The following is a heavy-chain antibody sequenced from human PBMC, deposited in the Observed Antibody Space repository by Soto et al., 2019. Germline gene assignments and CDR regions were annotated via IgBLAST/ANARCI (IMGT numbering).Heavy chain of an antibody. J-gene: IGHJ6*02. CDR1: GFSFSDYY. V-gene: IGHV3-11*04. CDR2: IDFSSNSI. D-gene: IGHD5-18*01. Sequence: GGSLRLSCAASGFSFSDYYMSWIRQAPGKGLEWVSYIDFSSNSIYYADSVKGRFTISRDNAKNSLYLQVSSLRADDTAVYYCVRDYAGRFSYGEVNFYHYGMDVWGQGTTVTVSS. CDR3: VRDYAGRFSYGEVNFYHYGMDV.